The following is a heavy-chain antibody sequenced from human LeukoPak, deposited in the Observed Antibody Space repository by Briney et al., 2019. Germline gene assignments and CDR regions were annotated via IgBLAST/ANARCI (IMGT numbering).Heavy chain of an antibody. CDR2: ISSSGSTI. V-gene: IGHV3-48*03. CDR3: ARKPSSSWYRFDY. CDR1: GFTFSSYE. D-gene: IGHD6-13*01. J-gene: IGHJ4*02. Sequence: GGSLRLSCAASGFTFSSYEMNWVRQAPGKGLEWVSYISSSGSTIYYADSVKGRFTISRDNAKNSLCLQMNSLRAEDTAVYYCARKPSSSWYRFDYWGQGTLVTVSS.